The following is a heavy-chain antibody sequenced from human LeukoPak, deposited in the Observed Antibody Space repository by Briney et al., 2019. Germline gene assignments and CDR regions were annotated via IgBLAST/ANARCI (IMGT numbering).Heavy chain of an antibody. J-gene: IGHJ4*02. V-gene: IGHV3-7*04. CDR2: IKQGGSKR. CDR3: ARGLGAPDY. Sequence: PGGPLRLSCAASGFTFTSYWTSWVPQAPGKGVGGVANIKQGGSKRNYVQSVKGRFPLSRDNAKNSLSLHINSVRAKHPAVYYFARGLGAPDYWGQGTLVTVS. CDR1: GFTFTSYW. D-gene: IGHD6-6*01.